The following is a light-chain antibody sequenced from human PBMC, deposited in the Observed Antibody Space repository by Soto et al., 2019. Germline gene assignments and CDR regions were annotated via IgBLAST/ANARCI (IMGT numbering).Light chain of an antibody. CDR1: QSVSSN. CDR3: QQRSNWPPT. Sequence: ENVLTQSPATLSLSPGERATLSCRASQSVSSNSAWYQQKPGQAPRLLIYDASNRATGIPARFSGSGSGTDFTLTISSLQPEDFAVYYCQQRSNWPPTFGGGTKVDIK. CDR2: DAS. J-gene: IGKJ4*01. V-gene: IGKV3-11*01.